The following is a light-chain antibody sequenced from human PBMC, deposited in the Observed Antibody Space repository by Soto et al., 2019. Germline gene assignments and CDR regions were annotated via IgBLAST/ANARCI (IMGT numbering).Light chain of an antibody. CDR3: QQRSDWAGLT. J-gene: IGKJ4*01. CDR2: DAS. V-gene: IGKV3-11*01. CDR1: QSVRSY. Sequence: EIVLTQSPATLSLSPGERASLSCRASQSVRSYLAWYQQKPGQAPRLLIYDASNRATGIPARFSGSGSGTDFTLTISSLELEDFAVYYCQQRSDWAGLTFGGGTKVEIK.